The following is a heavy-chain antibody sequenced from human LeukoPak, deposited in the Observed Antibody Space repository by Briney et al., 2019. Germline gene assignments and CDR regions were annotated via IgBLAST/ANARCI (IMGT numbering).Heavy chain of an antibody. J-gene: IGHJ4*02. Sequence: SETLSLTCDVSGVSFSTYYWSWIRQSPEKGLEWIGEVNHSGYTNYNPSLKGRVTISVDTSKNQFSLKLSSVTAADTAVYYCARQLYGSDYWGQGTLVTVAS. CDR2: VNHSGYT. D-gene: IGHD4-17*01. CDR1: GVSFSTYY. CDR3: ARQLYGSDY. V-gene: IGHV4-34*01.